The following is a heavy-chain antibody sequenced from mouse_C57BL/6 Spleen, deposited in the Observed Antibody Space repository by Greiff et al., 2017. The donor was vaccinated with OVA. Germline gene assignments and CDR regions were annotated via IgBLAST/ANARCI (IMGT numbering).Heavy chain of an antibody. Sequence: EVHLVESGGGLVKPGGSLKLSCAASGFTFSDYGMHWVRQAPEKGLEWVAYISSGSSTIYYADTVKGRFTISRDNAKNTLFLQMTSLRSEDTAMYYCARLGYEGYWGQGTTLTVSS. CDR3: ARLGYEGY. V-gene: IGHV5-17*01. CDR2: ISSGSSTI. CDR1: GFTFSDYG. J-gene: IGHJ2*01. D-gene: IGHD2-14*01.